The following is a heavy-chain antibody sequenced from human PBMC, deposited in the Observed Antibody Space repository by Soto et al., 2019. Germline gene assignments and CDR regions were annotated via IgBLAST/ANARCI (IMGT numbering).Heavy chain of an antibody. CDR3: AKGEIPAIGKLGYFDC. CDR1: GFRFDKYG. D-gene: IGHD2-2*01. V-gene: IGHV3-9*01. J-gene: IGHJ4*03. Sequence: EVQLVESGGGLVQPGGSLRLSCAASGFRFDKYGMHWVRQGPGKGLEGVSVIIANSGKMGYADSVKGRFTISIDNANNSLHLQMDSLRSEDTALYYGAKGEIPAIGKLGYFDCWGQG. CDR2: IIANSGKM.